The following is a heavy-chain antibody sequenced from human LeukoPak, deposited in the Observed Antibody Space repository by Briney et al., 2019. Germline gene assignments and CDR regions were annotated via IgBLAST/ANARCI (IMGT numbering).Heavy chain of an antibody. CDR1: GFTFSSYW. CDR2: INGDGTST. D-gene: IGHD1-26*01. Sequence: GGSLRLSCAASGFTFSSYWMHWVRQAPGKGLVWVSRINGDGTSTRYADSAKGRFTISRDNAKNTLYLQMNSLSAEDTAVYYCAKLVGATTGIDYWGQGTLVTVSS. J-gene: IGHJ4*02. V-gene: IGHV3-74*01. CDR3: AKLVGATTGIDY.